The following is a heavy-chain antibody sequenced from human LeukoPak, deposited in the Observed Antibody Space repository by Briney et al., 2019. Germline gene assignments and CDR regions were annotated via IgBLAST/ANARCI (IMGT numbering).Heavy chain of an antibody. CDR1: GLTFSSYG. J-gene: IGHJ4*02. CDR2: IWYDGSSK. V-gene: IGHV3-33*01. CDR3: ARDVQWRFDY. Sequence: GGSRRLSCAASGLTFSSYGMHWVRQAPGKGLEWVAVIWYDGSSKYYADSVKGRFTISRDDSKNTLYLQMNSLRTEDTAVYYCARDVQWRFDYWGQGTLVTVSS. D-gene: IGHD6-19*01.